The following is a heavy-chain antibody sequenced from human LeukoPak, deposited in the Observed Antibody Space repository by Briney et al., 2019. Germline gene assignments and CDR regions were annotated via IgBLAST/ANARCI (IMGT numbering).Heavy chain of an antibody. Sequence: SETLSLTCTVSGGSISSYYWSWIRQHPGKGLEWIGYIYYSGSTYYNPSLKSRVTISVDTSKNQFSLKLSSVTAADTAVYYRARGITMVRAIDYWGQGTLVTVSS. V-gene: IGHV4-59*06. CDR1: GGSISSYY. CDR2: IYYSGST. J-gene: IGHJ4*02. D-gene: IGHD3-10*01. CDR3: ARGITMVRAIDY.